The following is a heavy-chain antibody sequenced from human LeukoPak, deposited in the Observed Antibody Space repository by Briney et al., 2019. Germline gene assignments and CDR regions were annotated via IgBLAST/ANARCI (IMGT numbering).Heavy chain of an antibody. D-gene: IGHD4-17*01. J-gene: IGHJ4*02. Sequence: GGSLRLSCAASGFTFSSYWMHWVRQGPGKGLVWVSRINSDGSSTSYADSVKGRFTISRGNAKNTLYLQMNSLRAEDTAVYYCATARWVTTDFDYWGQGTLVTVSS. CDR2: INSDGSST. CDR1: GFTFSSYW. CDR3: ATARWVTTDFDY. V-gene: IGHV3-74*01.